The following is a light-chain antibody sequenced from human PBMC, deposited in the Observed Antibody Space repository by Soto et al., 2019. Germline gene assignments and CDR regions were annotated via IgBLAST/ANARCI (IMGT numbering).Light chain of an antibody. CDR2: GAS. J-gene: IGKJ2*03. Sequence: EIVLTQSPGTLSLSPGERATLSCRASQSVSSSYLAWYQQKPGQAPRLLIYGASSRATGIPDRFSGSGSGTEFPSSISRLVLEDFSGYCCQRNGIVPPNVASFGQGTKLEI. V-gene: IGKV3-20*01. CDR3: QRNGIVPPNVAS. CDR1: QSVSSSY.